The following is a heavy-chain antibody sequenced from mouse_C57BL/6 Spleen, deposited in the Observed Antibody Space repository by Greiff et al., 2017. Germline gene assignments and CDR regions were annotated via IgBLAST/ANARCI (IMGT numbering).Heavy chain of an antibody. CDR2: IDPSDSET. Sequence: QVQLQQPGAELVRPGSSVKLSCKASGYTFTSYWMHWVKQRPIEGLEWIGNIDPSDSETHYNQKFKDKATLTVDKSSSTAYMQLSSLTSEDSAVYYCARWGLYDYEGYFDVWGTGTTVTVSS. J-gene: IGHJ1*03. D-gene: IGHD2-4*01. CDR1: GYTFTSYW. V-gene: IGHV1-52*01. CDR3: ARWGLYDYEGYFDV.